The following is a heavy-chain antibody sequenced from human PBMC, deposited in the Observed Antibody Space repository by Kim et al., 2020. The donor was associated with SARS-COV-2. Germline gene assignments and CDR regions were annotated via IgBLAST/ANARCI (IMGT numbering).Heavy chain of an antibody. Sequence: SETLSLTCTVSGGSIRSGGYYWNWIRQHPGKGLEWLGYIYYTGSTYYNPSLRSPITISVDTSRNQFSLKRTSVTAADTAVYYCARSDSGFGAFHIWGQGT. J-gene: IGHJ3*02. V-gene: IGHV4-31*01. CDR2: IYYTGST. D-gene: IGHD5-12*01. CDR1: GGSIRSGGYY. CDR3: ARSDSGFGAFHI.